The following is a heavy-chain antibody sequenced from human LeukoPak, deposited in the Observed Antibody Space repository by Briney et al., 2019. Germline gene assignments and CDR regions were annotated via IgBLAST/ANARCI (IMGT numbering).Heavy chain of an antibody. CDR3: ATGLRFLVTYYYHGMDV. J-gene: IGHJ6*02. CDR1: GYTLTELS. D-gene: IGHD3-3*01. V-gene: IGHV1-24*01. Sequence: ASVKVSCKVSGYTLTELSMHWVRQAPGKGLEWMGGFDPEDGETIYAQKFQGRVTMTEDTSTDTAYMELSSLRSEDTAVYYCATGLRFLVTYYYHGMDVWGQGTTVTVSS. CDR2: FDPEDGET.